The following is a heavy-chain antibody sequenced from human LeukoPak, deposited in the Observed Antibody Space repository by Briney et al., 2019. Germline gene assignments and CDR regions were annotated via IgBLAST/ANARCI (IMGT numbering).Heavy chain of an antibody. CDR2: ISSGSSYI. D-gene: IGHD5-18*01. CDR1: GFTFSSYS. V-gene: IGHV3-21*01. CDR3: ARESSPGYSYSYPLAY. Sequence: GGSLRLSYAASGFTFSSYSMNWVRQAPGKGLEWVSSISSGSSYIYYADSVKGRFTISRDNAKNSLYLQMNSLRADDTAVYYCARESSPGYSYSYPLAYWGQGTLVTVSS. J-gene: IGHJ4*02.